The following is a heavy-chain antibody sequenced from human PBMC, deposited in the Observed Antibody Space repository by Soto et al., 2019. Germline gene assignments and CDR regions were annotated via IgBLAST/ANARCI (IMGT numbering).Heavy chain of an antibody. CDR1: GSTFSSYA. Sequence: EVQLLESGGDLVQPGGSLRLSCAASGSTFSSYAMSWVRQAPGKGLEWVSVISGSGGSTFYADSVKGRFTISRDKSKNTLHLQMNSLRAEGTALYFCAKMSDGWYGAFHVWGQGTMVTVSS. D-gene: IGHD6-19*01. V-gene: IGHV3-23*01. CDR3: AKMSDGWYGAFHV. J-gene: IGHJ3*01. CDR2: ISGSGGST.